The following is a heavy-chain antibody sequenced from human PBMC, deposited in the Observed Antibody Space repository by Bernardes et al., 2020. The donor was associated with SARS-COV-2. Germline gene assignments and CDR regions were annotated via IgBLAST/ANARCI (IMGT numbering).Heavy chain of an antibody. CDR2: ISAYNGNT. J-gene: IGHJ6*02. D-gene: IGHD3-10*01. CDR1: GYTFTSYG. CDR3: ARMWFGELLTNYYYYGMDV. Sequence: ASVKVSCKASGYTFTSYGISWVRQAPGLGLEWMGWISAYNGNTNYAQKLQGRVTMTTDTSTSTAYMELRSLRSDDTAVYYCARMWFGELLTNYYYYGMDVWGQGTTVTVSS. V-gene: IGHV1-18*01.